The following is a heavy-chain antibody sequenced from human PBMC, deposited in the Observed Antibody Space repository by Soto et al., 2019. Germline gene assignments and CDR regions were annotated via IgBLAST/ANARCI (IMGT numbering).Heavy chain of an antibody. D-gene: IGHD2-2*01. Sequence: GGSLRLSCAASGFTFSSYGMHWVRQAPGKGLEWVAVISYDGSNKYYADSVKGRFTISRDNSKNTLYLQMNSLRAEDTAVYYCAKTMARGYCISTSCPPGGRYGMDVWGQGTTVTVSS. J-gene: IGHJ6*02. CDR3: AKTMARGYCISTSCPPGGRYGMDV. V-gene: IGHV3-30*18. CDR2: ISYDGSNK. CDR1: GFTFSSYG.